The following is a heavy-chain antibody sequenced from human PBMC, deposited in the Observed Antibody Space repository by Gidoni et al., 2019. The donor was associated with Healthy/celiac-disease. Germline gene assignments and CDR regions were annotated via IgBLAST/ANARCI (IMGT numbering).Heavy chain of an antibody. CDR1: GLTFSSYA. Sequence: QVQLVESGGGGVQLGRSLRLSCAASGLTFSSYAMHWVRQAPGKGLEWVAVISYDGSNKYYADSVKGRFTISRDNSKNTLYLQMNSLRAEDTAVYYCARTAVLTDAFDIWGQGTMVTVSS. CDR3: ARTAVLTDAFDI. J-gene: IGHJ3*02. CDR2: ISYDGSNK. D-gene: IGHD2-8*02. V-gene: IGHV3-30-3*01.